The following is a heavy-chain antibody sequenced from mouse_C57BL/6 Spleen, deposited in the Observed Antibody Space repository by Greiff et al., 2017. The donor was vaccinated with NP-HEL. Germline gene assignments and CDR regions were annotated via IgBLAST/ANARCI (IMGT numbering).Heavy chain of an antibody. CDR1: GYTFTSYW. CDR2: IHPSDSDT. CDR3: AIPPEYGNWFAY. V-gene: IGHV1-74*01. D-gene: IGHD2-10*02. J-gene: IGHJ3*01. Sequence: QVQLQQPGAELVKPGASVKVSCKASGYTFTSYWMHWVKQRPGQGLEWIGRIHPSDSDTNYNQKFKGKATLTVDKSSSTAYMQLSSLTSEDSAVYYCAIPPEYGNWFAYWGQGTLVTVSA.